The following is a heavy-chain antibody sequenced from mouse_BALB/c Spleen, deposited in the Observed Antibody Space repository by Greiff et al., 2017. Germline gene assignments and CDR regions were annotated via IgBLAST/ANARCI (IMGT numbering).Heavy chain of an antibody. Sequence: VQLKESGGGLVKPGGSLKLSCAASGFTFSSYAMSWVRQSPEKRLEWVAEISSGGSYTYYPDTVTGRFTISRDNAKNTLYLEMSSLRSEDTAMYYCARDGGNYERFAYWGQGTLVTVSA. V-gene: IGHV5-9-4*01. J-gene: IGHJ3*01. CDR1: GFTFSSYA. CDR3: ARDGGNYERFAY. D-gene: IGHD2-1*01. CDR2: ISSGGSYT.